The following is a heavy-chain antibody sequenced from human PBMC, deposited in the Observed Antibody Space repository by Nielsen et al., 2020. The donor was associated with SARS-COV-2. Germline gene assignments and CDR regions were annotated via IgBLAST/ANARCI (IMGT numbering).Heavy chain of an antibody. Sequence: WIRQPPGRGLEWIGYIYYSGSTNYNPSLKSRVTISVDTSKNQLSLKLSSVTAADTAMYYCVGRTGHYYGMDVWGQGTTVTVSS. D-gene: IGHD1-1*01. J-gene: IGHJ6*02. CDR2: IYYSGST. V-gene: IGHV4-59*01. CDR3: VGRTGHYYGMDV.